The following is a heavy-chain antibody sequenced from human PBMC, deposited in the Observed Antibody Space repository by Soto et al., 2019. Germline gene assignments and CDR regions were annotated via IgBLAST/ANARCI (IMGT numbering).Heavy chain of an antibody. Sequence: GGSLRLSCAASGFTFSTYAMSWVRQAPGKGLEWVSTIDNSGGITYYADSVKGRFTISRDNSKNTLYLQMNSLRAEDTAVYYCARGAAVGTIFPLDYWVPGTLVTVSS. V-gene: IGHV3-23*05. CDR2: IDNSGGIT. CDR3: ARGAAVGTIFPLDY. J-gene: IGHJ4*02. CDR1: GFTFSTYA. D-gene: IGHD5-12*01.